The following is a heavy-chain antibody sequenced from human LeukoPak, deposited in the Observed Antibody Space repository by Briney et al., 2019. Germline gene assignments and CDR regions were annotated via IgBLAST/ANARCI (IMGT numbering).Heavy chain of an antibody. D-gene: IGHD4-17*01. J-gene: IGHJ4*02. CDR1: AGSISSSSHH. Sequence: SETLSLTCTVSAGSISSSSHHWGWIRQSPGKGLEWIGSIYYGRTTYYNPSLNSRVTISVVTSKNQFSLQLNSVTAADTAVYYCARVAGDYYFDYWGQGTLVTVSS. V-gene: IGHV4-39*01. CDR3: ARVAGDYYFDY. CDR2: IYYGRTT.